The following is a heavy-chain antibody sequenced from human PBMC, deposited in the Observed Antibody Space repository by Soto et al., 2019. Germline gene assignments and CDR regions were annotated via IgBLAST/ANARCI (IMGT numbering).Heavy chain of an antibody. V-gene: IGHV3-23*01. CDR2: ISDSGDTT. D-gene: IGHD2-15*01. Sequence: EVQLLDSGGGLVQPGGSLRLSCVASGFTFNNYGVSWVRQAPGKGLEWVSSISDSGDTTYYADSVKGRFTISRDNSKNTMYLHMNSLRVEDTALYYCASKGAGYCSGGSCYYMGVWGKGTTVAVSS. J-gene: IGHJ6*03. CDR1: GFTFNNYG. CDR3: ASKGAGYCSGGSCYYMGV.